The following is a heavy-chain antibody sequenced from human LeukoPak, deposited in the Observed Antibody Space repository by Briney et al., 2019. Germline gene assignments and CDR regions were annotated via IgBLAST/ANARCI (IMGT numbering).Heavy chain of an antibody. V-gene: IGHV1-18*01. CDR1: GYTFTSYG. D-gene: IGHD5-12*01. J-gene: IGHJ4*02. Sequence: ASVKVSCKASGYTFTSYGISWVRQAPGQGLEWMGWISAYNGDTNYAQKLQGRVTMTTDTSTSTAYMELRSLRSDDTAVYYCARDSYVVATLRHFDYWGQGTLVTVSS. CDR2: ISAYNGDT. CDR3: ARDSYVVATLRHFDY.